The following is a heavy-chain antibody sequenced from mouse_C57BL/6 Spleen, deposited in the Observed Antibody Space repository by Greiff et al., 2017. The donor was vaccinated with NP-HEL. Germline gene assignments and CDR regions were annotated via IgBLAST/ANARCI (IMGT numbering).Heavy chain of an antibody. CDR1: GYAFSSYW. CDR3: ARGGVLGPYAMDY. J-gene: IGHJ4*01. V-gene: IGHV1-80*01. D-gene: IGHD4-1*01. Sequence: QVQLQQSGAELVKPGASVKISCKASGYAFSSYWMNWVKQRPGKGLEWIGQIYPGDGDTNYNGKFKGKATLTADKSSSTAYMQLSSLTSEDSAVYFCARGGVLGPYAMDYWGQGTSVTVSS. CDR2: IYPGDGDT.